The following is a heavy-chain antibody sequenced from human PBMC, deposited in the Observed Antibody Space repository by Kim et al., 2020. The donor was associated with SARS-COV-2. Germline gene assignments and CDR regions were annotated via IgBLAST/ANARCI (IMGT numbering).Heavy chain of an antibody. CDR3: AKNILTGPSGGMDV. J-gene: IGHJ6*02. CDR2: INPKNGGT. Sequence: ASVKVSCKASGYTLSAYYMYWVRQAPGQGLEWMGWINPKNGGTNYAQKFQGRVTMTRDTSISTAYMDLSSLRSDDTAVYYCAKNILTGPSGGMDVWGQGTTVTVSS. CDR1: GYTLSAYY. V-gene: IGHV1-2*02. D-gene: IGHD3-9*01.